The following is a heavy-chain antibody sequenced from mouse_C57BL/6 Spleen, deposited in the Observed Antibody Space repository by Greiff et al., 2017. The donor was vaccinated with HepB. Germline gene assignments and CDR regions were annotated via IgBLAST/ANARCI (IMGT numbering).Heavy chain of an antibody. D-gene: IGHD1-1*01. J-gene: IGHJ4*01. Sequence: EVQLQESVAELVRPGASVKLSCTASGFNIKNNYMHWVKQRPEKGLEWIGRIDPANGNTKYAPKFQGKATITADTSSNTAYLQLSSLTSEDTAIYYCARGSTTVVATRYAMDYWGQGTSVTVSS. CDR3: ARGSTTVVATRYAMDY. CDR2: IDPANGNT. V-gene: IGHV14-3*01. CDR1: GFNIKNNY.